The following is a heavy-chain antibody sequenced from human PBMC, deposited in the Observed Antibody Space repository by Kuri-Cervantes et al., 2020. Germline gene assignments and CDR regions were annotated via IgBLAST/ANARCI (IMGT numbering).Heavy chain of an antibody. D-gene: IGHD5-12*01. CDR3: AREPRGGYDPERGDAFDI. V-gene: IGHV3-9*01. Sequence: GGSLRLSCAASGFTFDDYAMHWVRQAPGKGLEWVSGISWNSGSIGYADSVKGRFTISRDNSKYTLYLQMNNLRGEDTAVYYCAREPRGGYDPERGDAFDIWGQGTMVTVSS. CDR1: GFTFDDYA. CDR2: ISWNSGSI. J-gene: IGHJ3*02.